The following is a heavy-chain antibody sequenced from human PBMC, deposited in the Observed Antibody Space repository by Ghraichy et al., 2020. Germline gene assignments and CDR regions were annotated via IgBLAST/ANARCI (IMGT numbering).Heavy chain of an antibody. CDR2: INHSGST. J-gene: IGHJ4*02. CDR1: GGSFSGYY. D-gene: IGHD2-21*02. CDR3: ARGLPWGGHIVVVTATRYFDY. Sequence: SETLSLTCAVYGGSFSGYYWSWIRQPPGKGLEWIGEINHSGSTNYNPSLKSRVTISVDTSKNQFSLKLSSVTAADTAVYYCARGLPWGGHIVVVTATRYFDYWGQGTLVTVSS. V-gene: IGHV4-34*01.